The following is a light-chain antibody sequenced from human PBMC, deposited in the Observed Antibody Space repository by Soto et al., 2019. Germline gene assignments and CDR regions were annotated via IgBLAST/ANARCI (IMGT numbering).Light chain of an antibody. CDR3: SSYTSRATWV. Sequence: QSALTQPASVSGSPGLSITISCTGTTSDVGGYNFISWHQQHPGKAPRLMIYDVSNRPSGVSNRFSGSKSGNTASLTISGLQAEDEAGYYCSSYTSRATWVFGGGPKLTVL. CDR2: DVS. CDR1: TSDVGGYNF. J-gene: IGLJ3*02. V-gene: IGLV2-14*03.